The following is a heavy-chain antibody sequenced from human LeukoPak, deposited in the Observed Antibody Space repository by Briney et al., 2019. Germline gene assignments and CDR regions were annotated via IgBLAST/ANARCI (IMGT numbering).Heavy chain of an antibody. CDR2: IYYSGST. Sequence: PSETLSLTCTVSGGSISSSSYYWGWIRQPPGKGLEWIGSIYYSGSTYYNPSLKSRVTMSVDTSKNQFSLRPSSVTAADTAVYYCARDSYSSTWSPSYYFDYWGQGTLVTVSS. V-gene: IGHV4-39*07. D-gene: IGHD6-13*01. J-gene: IGHJ4*02. CDR3: ARDSYSSTWSPSYYFDY. CDR1: GGSISSSSYY.